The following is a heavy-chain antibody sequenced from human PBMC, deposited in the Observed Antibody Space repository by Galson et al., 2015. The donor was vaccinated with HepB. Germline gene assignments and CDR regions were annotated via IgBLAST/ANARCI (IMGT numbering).Heavy chain of an antibody. V-gene: IGHV3-66*01. Sequence: SLRLSCAASGFTVSRNYMSWVRQAPGKGLEWVSLIYGGGSTSYADSVKGRFTISRDDSKNPLYLHMKSLRAEDTAVYYCARDPSFVRTFDYWGQGALVTVSS. CDR1: GFTVSRNY. D-gene: IGHD1-14*01. J-gene: IGHJ4*02. CDR3: ARDPSFVRTFDY. CDR2: IYGGGST.